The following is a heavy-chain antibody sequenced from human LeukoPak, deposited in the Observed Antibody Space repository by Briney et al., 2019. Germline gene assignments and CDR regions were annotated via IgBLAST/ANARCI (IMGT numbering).Heavy chain of an antibody. CDR2: INTNTGNP. CDR3: ARVHIPICSSTSCYLLNY. V-gene: IGHV7-4-1*02. Sequence: ASVKVSCKASGYTSTSYAMNWVRQAPGQGLEWMGWINTNTGNPTYAQGFTGRFVFSLDTSVSTAYLQISSLKAEDTAVYYCARVHIPICSSTSCYLLNYWGQGTLVTVSS. D-gene: IGHD2-2*01. J-gene: IGHJ4*02. CDR1: GYTSTSYA.